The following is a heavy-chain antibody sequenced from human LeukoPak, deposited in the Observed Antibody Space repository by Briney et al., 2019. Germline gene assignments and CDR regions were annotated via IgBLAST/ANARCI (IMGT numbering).Heavy chain of an antibody. CDR1: GYSISSGCY. D-gene: IGHD3-10*01. V-gene: IGHV4-38-2*02. Sequence: PSETLSLTCTVSGYSISSGCYWGWIRQPPGKGLEWIGSIYHSGSTYYNPSLKSRVTISVDTSKNQFSLKLSSVTAADTAVYYCAREYGSGSYHTRWGQGTLVTVSS. J-gene: IGHJ4*02. CDR2: IYHSGST. CDR3: AREYGSGSYHTR.